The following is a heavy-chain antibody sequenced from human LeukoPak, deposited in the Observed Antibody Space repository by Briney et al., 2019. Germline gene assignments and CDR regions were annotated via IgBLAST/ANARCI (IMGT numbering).Heavy chain of an antibody. CDR1: GGTFSSYA. CDR3: ARPDSNYGSTLRHACVL. J-gene: IGHJ3*01. V-gene: IGHV1-69*13. CDR2: IIPFFGTA. Sequence: ASVKLSCKASGGTFSSYAISCVRQAPGPGLEWMGGIIPFFGTANYAQKFQGRVTITADESTSTAYMELSRLRSEDRAVYCGARPDSNYGSTLRHACVLWGQRTMVSVSS. D-gene: IGHD4-11*01.